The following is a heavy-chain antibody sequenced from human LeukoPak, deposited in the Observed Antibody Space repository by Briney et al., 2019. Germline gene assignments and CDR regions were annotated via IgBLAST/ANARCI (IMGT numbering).Heavy chain of an antibody. D-gene: IGHD4-23*01. V-gene: IGHV4-31*01. CDR3: ARVWVDCGGNEFNY. J-gene: IGHJ1*01. Sequence: PSETLSLTWTVSGDSISSGGHYWSWIRQHPGKGLEWIVYIYTSGSTNYNPSRKSPLPISIDTSKNQFSLKLSSVTAADTAVYSCARVWVDCGGNEFNYCGQGPLVPVS. CDR1: GDSISSGGHY. CDR2: IYTSGST.